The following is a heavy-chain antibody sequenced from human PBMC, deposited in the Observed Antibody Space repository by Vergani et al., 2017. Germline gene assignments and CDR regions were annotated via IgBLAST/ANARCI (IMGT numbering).Heavy chain of an antibody. J-gene: IGHJ3*01. V-gene: IGHV3-9*01. CDR2: ISWNSGAV. Sequence: EVDLVESGGGLAQPGGSLRLSCEASGITFWKYGMHWVRQGPGKGLEWVSGISWNSGAVDYADSVRGRFTISRDNAKNSLFLEMNSLRFEDTAVYFCTKGSFYCHDSAGHCYDPYTGFDLWGQGTLVTVSS. CDR1: GITFWKYG. CDR3: TKGSFYCHDSAGHCYDPYTGFDL. D-gene: IGHD2-21*01.